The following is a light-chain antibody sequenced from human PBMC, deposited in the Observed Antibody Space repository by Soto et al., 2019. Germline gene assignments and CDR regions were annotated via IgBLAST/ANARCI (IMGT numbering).Light chain of an antibody. V-gene: IGKV3-15*01. J-gene: IGKJ1*01. CDR2: ATS. CDR1: QSISSN. CDR3: QQYNYWPPWT. Sequence: EIVMTQSPATPSVSPGERATLSCRASQSISSNLAWYQQKPCHAPRLLIYATSTRATGIPARFSGSGSGTEFTLPISSLQSEDFAVYYCQQYNYWPPWTFGQGTKVEIK.